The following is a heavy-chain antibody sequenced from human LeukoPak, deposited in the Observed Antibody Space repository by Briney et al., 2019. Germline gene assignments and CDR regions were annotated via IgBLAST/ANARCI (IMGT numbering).Heavy chain of an antibody. V-gene: IGHV4-4*07. CDR3: ARDHYDSSGYASGPKPYNWFDP. CDR2: IYTSRST. J-gene: IGHJ5*02. D-gene: IGHD3-22*01. CDR1: RRPINSYY. Sequence: PSDTLSLTCTVSRRPINSYYWSCLRQPPVKGLERIGRIYTSRSTNYHPSLKSRVTTSVDTSKNQFSLKLSSVPAADTAVYYCARDHYDSSGYASGPKPYNWFDPWGQGTLVTVSS.